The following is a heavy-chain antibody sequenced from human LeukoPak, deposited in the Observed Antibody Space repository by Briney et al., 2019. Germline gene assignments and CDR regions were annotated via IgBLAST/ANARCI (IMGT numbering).Heavy chain of an antibody. CDR1: GFNFRSYG. CDR2: VWFDGTTK. CDR3: ARTVAGIVYFDS. V-gene: IGHV3-33*01. J-gene: IGHJ4*02. D-gene: IGHD6-19*01. Sequence: GGSLRLSCAASGFNFRSYGMHWVRQAPGKGLEWVAVVWFDGTTKYYGDSVKGRFTISRDNSKNTLYLQMNSLRAEDTAVYYCARTVAGIVYFDSWGQGTLVTVSS.